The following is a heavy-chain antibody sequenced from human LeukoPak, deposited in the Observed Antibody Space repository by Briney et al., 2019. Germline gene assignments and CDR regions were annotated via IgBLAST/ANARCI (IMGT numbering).Heavy chain of an antibody. J-gene: IGHJ5*02. CDR2: IYYSGST. CDR1: GGSISTRNYY. CDR3: ARGSSAMATYNWFDP. Sequence: PSETLSLTCTVSGGSISTRNYYWGWIRQPPGKGLEWIGTIYYSGSTYYNPSLKSRVTISLDTSKNQFSLKLSSVTAADTAVYYCARGSSAMATYNWFDPWGQGTLDTVSS. V-gene: IGHV4-39*07. D-gene: IGHD5-18*01.